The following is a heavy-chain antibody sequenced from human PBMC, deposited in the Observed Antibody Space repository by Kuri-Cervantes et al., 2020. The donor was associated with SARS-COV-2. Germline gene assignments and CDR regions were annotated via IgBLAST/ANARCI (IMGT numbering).Heavy chain of an antibody. J-gene: IGHJ6*02. V-gene: IGHV4-39*01. CDR2: IYYSGST. CDR1: GGSISSSSYY. Sequence: SETLSLTCTVSGGSISSSSYYWGWIRQPPGKGLEWSGSIYYSGSTYYNPSLKSRVTISVDTSKNQFSLKLSSVTAADTAVYYCARGHLSGWYGRYYYSGMDVWGQGTTVTVSS. D-gene: IGHD6-19*01. CDR3: ARGHLSGWYGRYYYSGMDV.